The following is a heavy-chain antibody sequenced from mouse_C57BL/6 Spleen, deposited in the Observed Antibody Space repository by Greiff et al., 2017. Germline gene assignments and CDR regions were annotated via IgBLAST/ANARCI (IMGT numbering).Heavy chain of an antibody. CDR2: ISYDGSN. V-gene: IGHV3-6*01. D-gene: IGHD1-1*01. CDR3: ASGVTTVVARYFDV. J-gene: IGHJ1*03. CDR1: GYSITSGYY. Sequence: ESGPGLVKPSQSLSLTCSVTGYSITSGYYWNWIRQFPGNKLEWMGYISYDGSNNYNPSLKNRISITRDTSKNQFFLKLNSVTTEDTATYYCASGVTTVVARYFDVWGTGTTVTVSS.